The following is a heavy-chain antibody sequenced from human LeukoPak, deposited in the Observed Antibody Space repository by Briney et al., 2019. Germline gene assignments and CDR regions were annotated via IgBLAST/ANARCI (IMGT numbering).Heavy chain of an antibody. CDR1: GGSISSSNW. CDR2: IYHSGST. J-gene: IGHJ4*02. V-gene: IGHV4-4*02. D-gene: IGHD6-13*01. Sequence: SETLSLTCAVSGGSISSSNWWSWVRPPPGKGLEWIGEIYHSGSTNYNPSLKSRVTISVDTSKNQFSLKLSSVTAADTAVYYCARGFIGSWYYFDYWGQGTLVTVSS. CDR3: ARGFIGSWYYFDY.